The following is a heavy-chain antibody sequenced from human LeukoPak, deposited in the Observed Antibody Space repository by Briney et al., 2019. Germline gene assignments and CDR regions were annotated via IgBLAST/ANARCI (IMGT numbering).Heavy chain of an antibody. D-gene: IGHD2/OR15-2a*01. Sequence: GGSLRLSCAASGLTFNKHWMIWVRQAPGKGLEWVANIKEDGSEKYYVDSVKGRFTVSRDNAQHSLYLQMNSLRAEDTGVYYCVEYAMDVWGQGTTVTVSS. CDR3: VEYAMDV. CDR2: IKEDGSEK. CDR1: GLTFNKHW. V-gene: IGHV3-7*01. J-gene: IGHJ6*02.